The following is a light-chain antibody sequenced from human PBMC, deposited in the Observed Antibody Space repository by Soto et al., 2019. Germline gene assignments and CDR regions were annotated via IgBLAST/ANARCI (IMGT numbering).Light chain of an antibody. J-gene: IGLJ1*01. Sequence: QSVLTQPPSASGTPGQRVTISCSGSSSNIGSNYVYWYQQLPGTAPKLLIYRNNQRPSGVPDRFSGSKSGTSASLAISGLRSEDEADYYCAAWDDSLSGQVFGTGTKAPVL. CDR1: SSNIGSNY. CDR2: RNN. V-gene: IGLV1-47*01. CDR3: AAWDDSLSGQV.